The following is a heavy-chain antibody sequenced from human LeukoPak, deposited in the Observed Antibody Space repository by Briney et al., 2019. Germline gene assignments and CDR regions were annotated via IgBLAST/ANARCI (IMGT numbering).Heavy chain of an antibody. J-gene: IGHJ4*02. D-gene: IGHD3-22*01. Sequence: ASVKVSCKVSGYTLTELSMHWVRQAPGQGLEWMGIINPSGGSTSYAQKFQGRVTMTRDTSTSTVYMELSSLRSEDTAVYYCARGNHYYDSSGHDYWGQGTLVTVSS. CDR1: GYTLTELS. V-gene: IGHV1-46*01. CDR3: ARGNHYYDSSGHDY. CDR2: INPSGGST.